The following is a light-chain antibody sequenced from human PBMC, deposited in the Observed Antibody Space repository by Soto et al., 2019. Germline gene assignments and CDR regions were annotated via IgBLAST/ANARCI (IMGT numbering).Light chain of an antibody. CDR3: SSWTRTTTPWV. J-gene: IGLJ3*02. CDR2: EVN. Sequence: QSALTQPASVSGSPGQSITISCTGTSSDIGDYNHVSWYQKYPGKAPKLMIYEVNNRPSGVSNRFSGYKSGNTASLTISGLQAEDEGDYYCSSWTRTTTPWVFGGGTKLTVL. V-gene: IGLV2-14*01. CDR1: SSDIGDYNH.